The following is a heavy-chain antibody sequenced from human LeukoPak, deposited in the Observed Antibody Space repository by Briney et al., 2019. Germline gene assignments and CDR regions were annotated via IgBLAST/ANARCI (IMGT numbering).Heavy chain of an antibody. CDR3: ARRGYCSGGSCYSDWFDP. J-gene: IGHJ5*02. D-gene: IGHD2-15*01. CDR2: IDYSGAT. V-gene: IGHV4-59*01. Sequence: PSETLSLTCTVSGGSISSYYWSWIRRPPGKGLEWSGYIDYSGATNYNPSLKSRVTISVDTSKKQFSLKLNSVTAADTAVYYCARRGYCSGGSCYSDWFDPWGQGTLVTVSS. CDR1: GGSISSYY.